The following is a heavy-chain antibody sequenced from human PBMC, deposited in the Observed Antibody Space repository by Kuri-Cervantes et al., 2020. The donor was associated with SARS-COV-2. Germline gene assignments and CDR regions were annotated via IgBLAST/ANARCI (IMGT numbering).Heavy chain of an antibody. CDR2: IYYSGST. D-gene: IGHD2-15*01. V-gene: IGHV4-59*01. Sequence: SSTVCGGSTSSYYCSWIRPPHEKGLEWIGYIYYSGSTNYSPSLKSRVTISVDTSKNQFSLKLSSVTAAGTVVYYCAREPSRGCSGGICVWDHCYGMDVWGQGTTVTVSS. CDR3: AREPSRGCSGGICVWDHCYGMDV. J-gene: IGHJ6*02. CDR1: GGSTSSYY.